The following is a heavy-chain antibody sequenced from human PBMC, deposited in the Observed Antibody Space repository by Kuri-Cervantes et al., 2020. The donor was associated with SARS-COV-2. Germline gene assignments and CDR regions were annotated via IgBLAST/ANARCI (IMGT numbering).Heavy chain of an antibody. CDR2: MNPNSGNT. Sequence: ASVKVSCKASGYTFTSYDINWVRQATGQGLEWMGWMNPNSGNTGYAQKFQGRVTMTRDTSISTAYMELSRLRSDDTAVYYCARDPLVVVPAAIEFDPWGQGTLVTVSS. D-gene: IGHD2-2*01. V-gene: IGHV1-8*02. CDR1: GYTFTSYD. J-gene: IGHJ5*02. CDR3: ARDPLVVVPAAIEFDP.